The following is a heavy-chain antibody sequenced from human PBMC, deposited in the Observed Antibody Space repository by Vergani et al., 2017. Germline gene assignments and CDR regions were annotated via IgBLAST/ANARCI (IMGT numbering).Heavy chain of an antibody. V-gene: IGHV5-51*01. J-gene: IGHJ4*02. CDR2: IFPDDSDT. Sequence: EVQLVQSGAEVKKPGESLKISCRGVGYRFSSSWIGWVRQRPGKGLEWMGIIFPDDSDTRYSPSFQGQVTVSADKSISTVYLQWNSLKASDTAMYYCASRRTPQREFDIWGQGTQVTVSS. CDR1: GYRFSSSW. D-gene: IGHD3-9*01. CDR3: ASRRTPQREFDI.